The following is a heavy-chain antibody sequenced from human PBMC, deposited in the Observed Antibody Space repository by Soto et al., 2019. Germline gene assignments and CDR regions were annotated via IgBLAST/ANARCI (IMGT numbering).Heavy chain of an antibody. D-gene: IGHD6-19*01. CDR1: GFTFSSYA. V-gene: IGHV3-23*01. CDR2: ISGSGGST. Sequence: GGSLRLSCAASGFTFSSYAMSWVRQAPGKGLEWVSAISGSGGSTYYADSVKGRFTISRDNSKNTRYLQMNSLRAEDTAVYYCAKYSSGWYDYFDYWGQGTLVTVSS. J-gene: IGHJ4*02. CDR3: AKYSSGWYDYFDY.